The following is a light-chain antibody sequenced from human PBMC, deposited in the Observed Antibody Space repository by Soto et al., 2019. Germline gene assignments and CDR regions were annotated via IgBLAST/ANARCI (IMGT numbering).Light chain of an antibody. Sequence: DIQMTQSPSSLSASVGDRVTITCRASQSISNYLKWYQQKPGRAPKVLIYAASSLQSGVPSSFSGSGSGTDFTLTISSLQPEDVATYYCQQSYSTPRTFGQGTKVEIK. CDR2: AAS. CDR3: QQSYSTPRT. CDR1: QSISNY. J-gene: IGKJ1*01. V-gene: IGKV1-39*01.